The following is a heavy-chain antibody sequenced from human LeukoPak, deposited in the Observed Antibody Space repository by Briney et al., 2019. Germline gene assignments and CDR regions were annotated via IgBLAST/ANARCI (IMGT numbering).Heavy chain of an antibody. CDR3: AKETTVVPTYYFDY. J-gene: IGHJ4*02. Sequence: AGGSLRLSCAASGFTFSSYGMHWVRQAPGKGLEWVAVISYDGSNKYYADSVKGRFTISRDNSKNTLYLQMNSLRAEDTAVYYCAKETTVVPTYYFDYWGQGTLVTVSS. D-gene: IGHD4-23*01. V-gene: IGHV3-30*18. CDR1: GFTFSSYG. CDR2: ISYDGSNK.